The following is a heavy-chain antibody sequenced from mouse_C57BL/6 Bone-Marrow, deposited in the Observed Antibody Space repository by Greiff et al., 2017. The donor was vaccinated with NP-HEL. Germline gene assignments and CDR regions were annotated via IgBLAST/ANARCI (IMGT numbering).Heavy chain of an antibody. V-gene: IGHV5-2*01. CDR1: EYAFPSHD. Sequence: DVKLVESGGGLVQPGESLKLSCESNEYAFPSHDMSWVRKTPEKRLELVAAINSDGGSTYYPDTMERRFIISRDNTKKTLYLQMSSLRSEDTALYYCARHGGLRNGDAMDYWGQGTSVTVSS. D-gene: IGHD2-4*01. CDR3: ARHGGLRNGDAMDY. CDR2: INSDGGST. J-gene: IGHJ4*01.